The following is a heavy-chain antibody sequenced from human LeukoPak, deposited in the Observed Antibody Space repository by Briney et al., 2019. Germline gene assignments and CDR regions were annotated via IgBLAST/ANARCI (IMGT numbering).Heavy chain of an antibody. J-gene: IGHJ3*02. CDR1: GGSINSYH. CDR3: ARVGGIPLGAFDI. CDR2: FYTSGTT. D-gene: IGHD3-10*01. Sequence: PSGTLSLTCTVTGGSINSYHWSWIRQPAGKGLEWIGRFYTSGTTTYNPSLKSRVTMPVDTSKNQFSLKLTSVTAADTAVYYCARVGGIPLGAFDIWGQGTTVTVSP. V-gene: IGHV4-4*07.